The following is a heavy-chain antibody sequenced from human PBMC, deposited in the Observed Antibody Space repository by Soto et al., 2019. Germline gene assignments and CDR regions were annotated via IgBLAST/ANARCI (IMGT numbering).Heavy chain of an antibody. CDR2: IYWNDDK. CDR3: AHRPSGWYLFDY. J-gene: IGHJ4*02. Sequence: SGPTLVNPTQTLTLTCSLSGVSITTQGVGVGWVCQPPGKALEWLALIYWNDDKRYSPSLKARLTITKDTSKNQVVLTMTNMDPVDTATYYCAHRPSGWYLFDYWGQGTLVTVSS. V-gene: IGHV2-5*01. CDR1: GVSITTQGVG. D-gene: IGHD6-19*01.